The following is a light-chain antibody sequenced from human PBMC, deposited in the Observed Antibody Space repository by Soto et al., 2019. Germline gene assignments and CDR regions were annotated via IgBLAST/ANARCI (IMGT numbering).Light chain of an antibody. CDR3: QLFGSSPPWT. J-gene: IGKJ1*01. Sequence: ELVMTQSPGTLSLSPGERATLTCRASQSVSSSQLAWYQQKPGQAPRLVIYDTSTRATGIPDRFSGSGSGTDFTLTISRLEPEGFAVYHCQLFGSSPPWTFGQGTKVEVK. V-gene: IGKV3-20*01. CDR2: DTS. CDR1: QSVSSSQ.